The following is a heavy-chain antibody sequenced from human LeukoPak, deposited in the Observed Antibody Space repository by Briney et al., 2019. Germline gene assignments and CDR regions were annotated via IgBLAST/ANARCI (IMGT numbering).Heavy chain of an antibody. CDR2: ISSGSTT. CDR3: ATRGAPGYYYGMDV. J-gene: IGHJ6*02. Sequence: GGSLRLSCAASGFTVSSNYMSWVRQAPGKGLEWGSIISSGSTTSYADSVKGRFTISRDNSRNTLYLQMNSLRAEDTAVYYCATRGAPGYYYGMDVWGQGATVTVSS. D-gene: IGHD1-26*01. CDR1: GFTVSSNY. V-gene: IGHV3-66*01.